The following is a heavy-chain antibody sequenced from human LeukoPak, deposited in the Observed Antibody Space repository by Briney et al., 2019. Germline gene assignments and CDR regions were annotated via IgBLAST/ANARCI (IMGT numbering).Heavy chain of an antibody. CDR2: ISYDGSNK. CDR3: AKDRGLRGSYFDY. D-gene: IGHD3-10*01. V-gene: IGHV3-30*18. CDR1: GFTFSSYG. J-gene: IGHJ4*02. Sequence: PGGSLRLSCAASGFTFSSYGMHWVRQAPGKGLEWVAVISYDGSNKYYADSVKGRFTISRDNSKNTLYLQMNSLRAEDTAVYYCAKDRGLRGSYFDYWGQGTLVTVSS.